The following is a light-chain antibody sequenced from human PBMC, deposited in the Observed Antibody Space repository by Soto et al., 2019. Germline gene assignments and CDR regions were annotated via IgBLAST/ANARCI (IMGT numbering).Light chain of an antibody. V-gene: IGKV2-28*01. Sequence: DIVMTQSPLSLPVTPGESASISCTSSQSLLHTNGFHYVDWYLQKPGQSPQFVIYSTSNRASGVPDRFSGGGSGTDFTLTISRVEPEDVGVYYCMQVLQTPHTFGQGTKLEI. CDR1: QSLLHTNGFHY. CDR3: MQVLQTPHT. CDR2: STS. J-gene: IGKJ2*01.